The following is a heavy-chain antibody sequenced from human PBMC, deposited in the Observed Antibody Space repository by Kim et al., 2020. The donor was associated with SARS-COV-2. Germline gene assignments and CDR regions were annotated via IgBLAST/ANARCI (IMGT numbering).Heavy chain of an antibody. D-gene: IGHD3-3*01. CDR3: TTGITISPRDYYYYYGMDV. V-gene: IGHV3-15*01. Sequence: GRFTISRDDSKNTLYLQMNSLKTEDTAVYYCTTGITISPRDYYYYYGMDVWGQGTTVTVSS. J-gene: IGHJ6*02.